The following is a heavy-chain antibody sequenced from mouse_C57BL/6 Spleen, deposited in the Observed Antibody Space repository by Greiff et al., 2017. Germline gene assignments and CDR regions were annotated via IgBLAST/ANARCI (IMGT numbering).Heavy chain of an antibody. V-gene: IGHV1-80*01. Sequence: QVQLKQSGAELVKPGASVKISCKASGYAFSRYWMNWVQQRPGKGLEWIGQIYPGDGETNYNGKFKGKATLTADKSSSTAYMQLSGLTSEDSAVYCGARRDGSGAMDYWGQGTSVTVSS. CDR3: ARRDGSGAMDY. D-gene: IGHD1-1*01. CDR1: GYAFSRYW. CDR2: IYPGDGET. J-gene: IGHJ4*01.